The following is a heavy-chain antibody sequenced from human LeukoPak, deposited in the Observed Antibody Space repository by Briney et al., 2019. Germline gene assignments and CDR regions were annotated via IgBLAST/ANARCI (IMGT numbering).Heavy chain of an antibody. J-gene: IGHJ5*02. CDR2: INQDGSEK. CDR3: VSCYGSPFNP. Sequence: GGSLRLSCAASGFTFTSYTMAWVRQAPGKGLEWVANINQDGSEKHYVDSVRGRFTISRDNAKNSLYLQMNSLRAEDTALYYCVSCYGSPFNPWGQGTLDTVSS. CDR1: GFTFTSYT. V-gene: IGHV3-7*01. D-gene: IGHD2-15*01.